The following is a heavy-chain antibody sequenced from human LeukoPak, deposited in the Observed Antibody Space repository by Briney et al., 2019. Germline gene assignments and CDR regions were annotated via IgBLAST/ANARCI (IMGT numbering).Heavy chain of an antibody. V-gene: IGHV3-7*01. J-gene: IGHJ4*02. CDR3: ARDLGNYYDSSGSRDY. D-gene: IGHD3-22*01. Sequence: GGSLRLSCAASGFTFSSYWMSWVRQAPGKGLEWVANIKQDGSEKYYVDSVKGRFTISRDNAKNSLYLQMNSLRAEDTAVYYCARDLGNYYDSSGSRDYWGQGTLVTVSS. CDR1: GFTFSSYW. CDR2: IKQDGSEK.